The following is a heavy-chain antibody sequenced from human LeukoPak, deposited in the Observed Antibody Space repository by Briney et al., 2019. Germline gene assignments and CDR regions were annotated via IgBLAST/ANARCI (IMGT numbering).Heavy chain of an antibody. D-gene: IGHD6-13*01. CDR2: LYPGDSDT. J-gene: IGHJ5*02. V-gene: IGHV5-51*01. CDR3: AKGRQQLASLTWFDP. Sequence: AGESLKISCKSSGYSFTNYWIAWVRQMPGKGLEWMGILYPGDSDTRYSPSFQGQVTISADKSINTSYLQWSSLKASDTAIYYCAKGRQQLASLTWFDPWGQGTLVTVSS. CDR1: GYSFTNYW.